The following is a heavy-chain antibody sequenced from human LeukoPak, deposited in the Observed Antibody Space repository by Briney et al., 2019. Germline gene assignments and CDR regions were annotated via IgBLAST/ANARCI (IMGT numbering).Heavy chain of an antibody. CDR1: GFTVSSNY. D-gene: IGHD3-22*01. CDR2: IYSGGST. V-gene: IGHV3-66*01. Sequence: GGSLILSCAASGFTVSSNYMSWVRQAPGKGLEWVSVIYSGGSTYYADSVKGRFTISRDNSKNTLYLQMNSLRAEDTAVYYCAREDTMRDDAFDIWGQGTMVTVSS. CDR3: AREDTMRDDAFDI. J-gene: IGHJ3*02.